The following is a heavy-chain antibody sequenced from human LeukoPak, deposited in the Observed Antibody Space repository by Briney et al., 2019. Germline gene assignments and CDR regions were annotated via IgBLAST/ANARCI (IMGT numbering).Heavy chain of an antibody. CDR3: ARSTVVTPALDY. D-gene: IGHD4-23*01. CDR1: GYTFTSYY. CDR2: INPSGGST. Sequence: ASVKVSCKASGYTFTSYYMHWVRQAPGQGLEWLGIINPSGGSTSYAQKFQGRVTMTRDTSTSTVYMELSSLRSEDTAVYYCARSTVVTPALDYWGQGTLVTVSS. J-gene: IGHJ4*02. V-gene: IGHV1-46*01.